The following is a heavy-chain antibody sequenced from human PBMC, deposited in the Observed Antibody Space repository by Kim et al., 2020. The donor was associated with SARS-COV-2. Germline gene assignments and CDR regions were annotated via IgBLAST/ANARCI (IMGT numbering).Heavy chain of an antibody. CDR2: IDPSDSYT. CDR3: ARQQIIYTGAIYGMDV. D-gene: IGHD5-12*01. J-gene: IGHJ6*02. Sequence: GESLKISCKGSGYSFTSYWISWVRQMPGKGLEWMGRIDPSDSYTNYSPSFQGHVTISADKSISTAYLQWSSLKASDTAMYYCARQQIIYTGAIYGMDVWGQGTTVTVSS. CDR1: GYSFTSYW. V-gene: IGHV5-10-1*01.